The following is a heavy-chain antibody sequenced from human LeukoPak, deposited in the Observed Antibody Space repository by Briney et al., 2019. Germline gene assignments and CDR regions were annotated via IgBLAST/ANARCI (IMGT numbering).Heavy chain of an antibody. J-gene: IGHJ4*02. CDR3: ARAEYSSGLDDY. D-gene: IGHD6-19*01. CDR1: GYTFTGYY. Sequence: AASVKVSCKASGYTFTGYYMHWVRRAPGQGLEWMGWINPNSGGTNYAQKFQGWVTMTRDTSISTAYMELNKLRSDDTAVYYCARAEYSSGLDDYWGQGTLVTVSS. CDR2: INPNSGGT. V-gene: IGHV1-2*04.